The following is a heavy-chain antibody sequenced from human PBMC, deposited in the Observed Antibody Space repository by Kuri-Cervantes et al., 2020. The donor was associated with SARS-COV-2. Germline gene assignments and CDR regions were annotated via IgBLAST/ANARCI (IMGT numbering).Heavy chain of an antibody. CDR3: ARAAGPAARTSWFDP. J-gene: IGHJ5*02. D-gene: IGHD2-2*01. CDR2: IYHSGST. V-gene: IGHV4/OR15-8*01. Sequence: ESLKISCAASGFTFSSYSMNWVRQPPGKGLEWIGEIYHSGSTNYNPSLKSRVTISVDKSKNQFSLKLSSVTAADTAVYYCARAAGPAARTSWFDPWGQGTLVTVSS. CDR1: GFTFSSYSM.